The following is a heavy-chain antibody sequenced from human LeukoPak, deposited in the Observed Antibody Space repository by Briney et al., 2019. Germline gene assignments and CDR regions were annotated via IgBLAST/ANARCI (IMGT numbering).Heavy chain of an antibody. Sequence: GGSLRLSCAASGFTLSSYVMHWARQAPGEGLDWVAVVGKDGTATSYGNSVKGRFTVSRDNSKNTLYLQMDRLRIEDTAVYYCAREDDGSGSAGALGFDPWGQGTLVTVSA. CDR2: VGKDGTAT. V-gene: IGHV3-30*04. CDR1: GFTLSSYV. CDR3: AREDDGSGSAGALGFDP. J-gene: IGHJ5*02. D-gene: IGHD3-22*01.